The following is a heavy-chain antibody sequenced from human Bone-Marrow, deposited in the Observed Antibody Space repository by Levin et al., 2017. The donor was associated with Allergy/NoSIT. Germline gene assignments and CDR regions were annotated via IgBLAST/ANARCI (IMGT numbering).Heavy chain of an antibody. V-gene: IGHV3-53*01. D-gene: IGHD3-10*01. CDR1: DFTVRTNY. J-gene: IGHJ4*02. CDR3: ATARVPTPGYFDS. CDR2: IYGGNST. Sequence: PGGSLRLSCAASDFTVRTNYVSWVRQASGKGLEWVSVIYGGNSTYYADSVKGRFTVSRDTSHNTVYLQMSSLRAEDTGVYYCATARVPTPGYFDSWGQGVLVTVSP.